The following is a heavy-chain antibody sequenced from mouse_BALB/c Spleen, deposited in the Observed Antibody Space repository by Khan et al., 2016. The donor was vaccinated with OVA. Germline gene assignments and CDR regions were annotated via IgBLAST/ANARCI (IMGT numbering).Heavy chain of an antibody. D-gene: IGHD2-14*01. J-gene: IGHJ3*01. V-gene: IGHV1-4*01. CDR3: VRDGAYHRNDGWFAY. CDR2: INPSNGYT. Sequence: QVQLQQSGAELARPGASVKMSCKASGYTFTSYTIHWIKLRPGQGLEWIGYINPSNGYTNYNQKLKEKATLNADKSSTTAYMKLSSLTSDDSALXNCVRDGAYHRNDGWFAYWGQGTLVTVSA. CDR1: GYTFTSYT.